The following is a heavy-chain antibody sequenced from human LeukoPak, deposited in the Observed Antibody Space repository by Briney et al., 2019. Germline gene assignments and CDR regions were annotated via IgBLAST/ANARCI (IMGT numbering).Heavy chain of an antibody. D-gene: IGHD2-2*01. Sequence: SETLSLTCTVSGGSISSYYWSWIRQPPGKGLEWIGYIYYSGSTNYNPSLKSRVTISVDTSKNQFSLKLSSVTAADTAVYYCARERTSVLLDYWGQGTLVTVSS. V-gene: IGHV4-59*01. CDR1: GGSISSYY. J-gene: IGHJ4*02. CDR3: ARERTSVLLDY. CDR2: IYYSGST.